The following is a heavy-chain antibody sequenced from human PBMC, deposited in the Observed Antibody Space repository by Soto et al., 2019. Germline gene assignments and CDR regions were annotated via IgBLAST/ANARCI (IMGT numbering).Heavy chain of an antibody. CDR1: GITFSSYW. D-gene: IGHD1-7*01. J-gene: IGHJ4*02. CDR3: SRGARNYYYFDY. Sequence: DVQVVESGGRLVQPGGSLRLSCAASGITFSSYWLHWVRQTPGKGLVWVSRIKFDGIITNYADSVKGRVTLSRDNAKNTVYLQMDGLRAYDTAVYYCSRGARNYYYFDYRGQGTLVTVSS. CDR2: IKFDGIIT. V-gene: IGHV3-74*01.